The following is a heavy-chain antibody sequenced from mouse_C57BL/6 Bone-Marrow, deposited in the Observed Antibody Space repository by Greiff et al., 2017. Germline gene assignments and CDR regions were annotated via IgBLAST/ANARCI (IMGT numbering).Heavy chain of an antibody. D-gene: IGHD2-4*01. CDR2: IYPGSGNT. Sequence: VQLQQSGAELVRPGASVKLSCKASGYTFTDYYINWVKQRPGQGLEWIARIYPGSGNTYYNEKFKGKATLTAEKSSSTAYMQLSSLTSEDSAVYFCARFYDYDGGYAMDYWGQGTSVTVSS. V-gene: IGHV1-76*01. J-gene: IGHJ4*01. CDR1: GYTFTDYY. CDR3: ARFYDYDGGYAMDY.